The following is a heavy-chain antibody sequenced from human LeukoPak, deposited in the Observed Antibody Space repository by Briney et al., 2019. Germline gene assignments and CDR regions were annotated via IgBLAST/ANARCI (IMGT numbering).Heavy chain of an antibody. CDR1: GFTFSSFA. CDR2: ISGSGGTT. J-gene: IGHJ6*03. Sequence: GGTLRLSCVPSGFTFSSFAMTWVRQAPGKGLEWVSSISGSGGTTYYADSIKGRFTISRDSSKNMLYLQMNRLRAEDTAVYYCAKSPYFYNSGRYVDVWGKGTTVTVSS. CDR3: AKSPYFYNSGRYVDV. D-gene: IGHD3-10*01. V-gene: IGHV3-23*01.